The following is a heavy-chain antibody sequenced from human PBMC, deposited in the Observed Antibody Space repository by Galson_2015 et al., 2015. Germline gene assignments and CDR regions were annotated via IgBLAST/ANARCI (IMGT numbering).Heavy chain of an antibody. D-gene: IGHD1-26*01. V-gene: IGHV1-69*13. CDR3: ARVVRGWELNYFDY. Sequence: SVKVSCKASGGTFSSYAISWVRQAPGQGLEWMGGIIPIFGTANYAQKFQGRVTITADESTSTAYMELSSLRSEDTAVYYCARVVRGWELNYFDYWGQGTLVTVSS. J-gene: IGHJ4*02. CDR1: GGTFSSYA. CDR2: IIPIFGTA.